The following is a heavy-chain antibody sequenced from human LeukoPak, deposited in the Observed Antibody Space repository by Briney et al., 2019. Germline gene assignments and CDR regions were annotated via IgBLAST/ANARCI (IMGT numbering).Heavy chain of an antibody. J-gene: IGHJ4*02. CDR3: ARDQGIAVAGYFDY. V-gene: IGHV4-39*02. Sequence: KPSETLSLTCTVSGGSIRSSYYYWGWIRQPPGKGLEWIGSIYDSGSTYYNPSLKSRVTISVDTSKNQSSLKLNSVTAADTAVYYCARDQGIAVAGYFDYWGQGTLVTVSS. CDR2: IYDSGST. CDR1: GGSIRSSYYY. D-gene: IGHD6-19*01.